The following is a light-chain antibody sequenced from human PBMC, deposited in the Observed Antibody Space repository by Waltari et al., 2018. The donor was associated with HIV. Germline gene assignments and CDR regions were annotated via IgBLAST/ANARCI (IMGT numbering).Light chain of an antibody. J-gene: IGKJ1*01. CDR3: KQYGSSPSWT. CDR2: GAS. CDR1: QSVSSTY. Sequence: EIVLSPSPGTLSLSPWESATLSCRASQSVSSTYLDWYQQKGGQAPRLLIYGASSRATGIPDRFSGSGYGTDFSLTISRLEPEDFAVYYCKQYGSSPSWTFGQGTRVEIK. V-gene: IGKV3-20*01.